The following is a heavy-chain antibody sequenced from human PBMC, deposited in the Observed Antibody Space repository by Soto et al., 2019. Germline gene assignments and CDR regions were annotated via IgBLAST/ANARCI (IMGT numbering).Heavy chain of an antibody. CDR1: GFTVSSNY. Sequence: GGSLRLSCVASGFTVSSNYMSWVRQAPGKGLEWVSVIYSGGSTYYADSVKGRFTISRDNSKNTLYLQMNSLRAEDTAVYYCARDLPNYYDSSGYAYYYGMDVWGQGTTVTVS. D-gene: IGHD3-22*01. V-gene: IGHV3-53*01. CDR2: IYSGGST. CDR3: ARDLPNYYDSSGYAYYYGMDV. J-gene: IGHJ6*02.